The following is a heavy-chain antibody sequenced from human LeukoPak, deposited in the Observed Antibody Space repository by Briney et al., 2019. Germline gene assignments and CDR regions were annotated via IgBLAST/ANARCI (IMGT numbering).Heavy chain of an antibody. CDR3: ARVSVYDSSDSY. D-gene: IGHD3-22*01. J-gene: IGHJ4*02. Sequence: SETLSLTCAVYGGSFSGYYWSWIRQPPGKGLEWIGEINHSGSTNYNPSLKSRVTISVDTSKNQFSLKLSSVTAADTAVYYCARVSVYDSSDSYWGQGTLVTVSS. CDR2: INHSGST. V-gene: IGHV4-34*01. CDR1: GGSFSGYY.